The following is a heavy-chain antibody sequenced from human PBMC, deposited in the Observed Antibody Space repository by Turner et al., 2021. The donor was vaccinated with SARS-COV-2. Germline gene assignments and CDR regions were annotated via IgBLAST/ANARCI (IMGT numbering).Heavy chain of an antibody. J-gene: IGHJ4*01. V-gene: IGHV3-30*03. CDR2: ITYDGSNK. CDR3: ARVGLGSYGRFDY. Sequence: VHLVDAGGGVVQPGWPLRPSCAASEFTFSSYGMHGVRQAPGKGLECVAVITYDGSNKYCADTVKGRFTNSRDNSKNTLYLQMNSLRAEDTAVYYCARVGLGSYGRFDYWGQGTLVTVSS. D-gene: IGHD5-18*01. CDR1: EFTFSSYG.